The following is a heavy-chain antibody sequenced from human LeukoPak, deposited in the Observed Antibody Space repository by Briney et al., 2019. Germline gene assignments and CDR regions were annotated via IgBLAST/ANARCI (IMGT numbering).Heavy chain of an antibody. J-gene: IGHJ5*02. V-gene: IGHV3-23*01. D-gene: IGHD5-18*01. Sequence: PGGSLRLPCAASGFTFSSYAMSWVRQAPGKGLEWVSAISGSGGSTYYADSVKGRFTISRDNSKNTLYLQMNSLRAEDTAVYYCAKDPTWIQLWPHNWFDPWGQGTLVTVSS. CDR1: GFTFSSYA. CDR2: ISGSGGST. CDR3: AKDPTWIQLWPHNWFDP.